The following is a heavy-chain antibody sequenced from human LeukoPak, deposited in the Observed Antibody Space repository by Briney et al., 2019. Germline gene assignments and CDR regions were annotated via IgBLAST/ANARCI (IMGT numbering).Heavy chain of an antibody. CDR1: GFTFDDYA. CDR2: IGGDGGST. V-gene: IGHV3-43*02. Sequence: GGSLRLSCAASGFTFDDYAMHWVRQAPGKGLEWVSLIGGDGGSTYYADSVKGRFTISRDNSKNSLYLQMNSLRTEDTALYYCAKDTPGFYDILTGEDAFDIWGQGTMVTVSS. J-gene: IGHJ3*02. D-gene: IGHD3-9*01. CDR3: AKDTPGFYDILTGEDAFDI.